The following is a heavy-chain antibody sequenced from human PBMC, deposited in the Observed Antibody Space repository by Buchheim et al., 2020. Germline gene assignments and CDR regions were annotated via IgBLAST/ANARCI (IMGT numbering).Heavy chain of an antibody. J-gene: IGHJ6*02. CDR2: ISGSGGST. CDR3: ARVADYGDSTAHYYGMDV. CDR1: GFTFSSYA. D-gene: IGHD4-17*01. V-gene: IGHV3-23*01. Sequence: EVQLLESGGGLVQPGGSLRLSCAASGFTFSSYAMSWVRQAPGKGLEWVSAISGSGGSTYYADSAKGRFTISRDNSKKKLYLQVNSLRVEDTAVYYCARVADYGDSTAHYYGMDVWGQGTT.